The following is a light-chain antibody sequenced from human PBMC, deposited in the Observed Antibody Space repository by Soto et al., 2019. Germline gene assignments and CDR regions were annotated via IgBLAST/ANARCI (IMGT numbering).Light chain of an antibody. Sequence: DIPMTQSPSSLSASVGDKITITCQASQDISNSLNWYPQKPGKAPKLLIYDASTLETGVPSRISGSGSGTDFTLTISSLQREDIGTYFYYHYHHLPPRTFGPGTKVEL. J-gene: IGKJ1*01. V-gene: IGKV1-33*01. CDR2: DAS. CDR1: QDISNS. CDR3: YHYHHLPPRT.